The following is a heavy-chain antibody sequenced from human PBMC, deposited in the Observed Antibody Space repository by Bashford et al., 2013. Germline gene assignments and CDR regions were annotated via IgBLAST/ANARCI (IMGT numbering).Heavy chain of an antibody. J-gene: IGHJ4*02. CDR2: INPNSGGT. CDR3: ASRDLGEYPATFDY. D-gene: IGHD2/OR15-2a*01. Sequence: WVRQAPGQGLEWMGWINPNSGGTNYAQKFQGRVTMTRDTSISTAYMELSRLRSDDTAVYYCASRDLGEYPATFDYVGPGNPGHRLL. V-gene: IGHV1-2*02.